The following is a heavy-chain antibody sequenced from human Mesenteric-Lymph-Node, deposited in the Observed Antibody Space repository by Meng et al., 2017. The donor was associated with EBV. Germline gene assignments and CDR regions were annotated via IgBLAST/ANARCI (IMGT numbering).Heavy chain of an antibody. J-gene: IGHJ4*02. V-gene: IGHV4-34*01. CDR3: ARGRRGVQYFDF. CDR2: VDHSGGT. Sequence: VQLPQWGAGLVKPSEALSLTFAVHGVSLSGYYWSWICQSPGKGLEWIGEVDHSGGTNYNPSLKSRVTISVDTSKNQLSLRVSHVTAADTAVYYCARGRRGVQYFDFWGQGALVTVSS. D-gene: IGHD1-1*01. CDR1: GVSLSGYY.